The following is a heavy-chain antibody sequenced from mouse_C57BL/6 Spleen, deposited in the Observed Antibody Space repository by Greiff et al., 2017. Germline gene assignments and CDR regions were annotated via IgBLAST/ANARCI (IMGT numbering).Heavy chain of an antibody. Sequence: VQLKQSGPELVKPGASVKISCKASGYSFTDYNMNWVKQSNGKSLEWIGVINPNYGTTSYNQKFKGKATLTVEQSSSTAYMQLNSLTSEDSAVYYGARPHYYGSEGDWYFDVWGTGTTVTVSS. J-gene: IGHJ1*03. D-gene: IGHD1-1*01. V-gene: IGHV1-39*01. CDR3: ARPHYYGSEGDWYFDV. CDR1: GYSFTDYN. CDR2: INPNYGTT.